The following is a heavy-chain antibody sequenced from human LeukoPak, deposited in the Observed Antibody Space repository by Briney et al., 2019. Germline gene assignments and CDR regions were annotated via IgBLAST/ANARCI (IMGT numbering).Heavy chain of an antibody. CDR3: ARGLTT. J-gene: IGHJ4*02. CDR1: GFTFGTYA. V-gene: IGHV3-48*04. Sequence: GGSLRLSCAASGFTFGTYAMNWVRQAPGKGLEWVSYISSSSSTIYFPDSVKGRFIISRDNAKNSLYLQMNSLRAEDTAVYYCARGLTTGGQGTLVTVSS. D-gene: IGHD4-11*01. CDR2: ISSSSSTI.